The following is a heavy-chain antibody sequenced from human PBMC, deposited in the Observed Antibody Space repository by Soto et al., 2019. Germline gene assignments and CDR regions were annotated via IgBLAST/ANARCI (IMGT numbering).Heavy chain of an antibody. V-gene: IGHV1-69*06. J-gene: IGHJ6*02. D-gene: IGHD5-18*01. CDR2: IIPIFGTA. Sequence: GASVQVSCKASGGTFSSYAISWVRQAPGQGLEWMGGIIPIFGTANYAQKFQGRVTITADKSTSTAYMELSSLRSEDTAVYYCASPGDTAMDPYYYYGMDVWGQGTTVTVSS. CDR1: GGTFSSYA. CDR3: ASPGDTAMDPYYYYGMDV.